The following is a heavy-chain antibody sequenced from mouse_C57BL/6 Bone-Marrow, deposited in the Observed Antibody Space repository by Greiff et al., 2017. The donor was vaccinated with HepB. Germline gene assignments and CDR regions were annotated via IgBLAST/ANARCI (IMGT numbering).Heavy chain of an antibody. V-gene: IGHV1-82*01. CDR1: GYAFSSSW. CDR3: AREDYGSSRRFAY. CDR2: IYPGDGDT. J-gene: IGHJ3*01. D-gene: IGHD1-1*01. Sequence: QVQLQQSGPELVKPGASVKISCKASGYAFSSSWMNWVKQRPGKGLEWIGRIYPGDGDTNYNGKFKGKATLTADKSSSTAYMQLSSLTSEDSAVYFCAREDYGSSRRFAYWGQGTLVTVSA.